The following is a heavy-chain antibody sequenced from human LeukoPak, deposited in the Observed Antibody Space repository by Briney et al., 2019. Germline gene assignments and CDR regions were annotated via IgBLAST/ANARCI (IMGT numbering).Heavy chain of an antibody. CDR1: GFSVSSHY. CDR3: ARDGYYYDSSGKGPFDH. Sequence: GGSLRLSCAASGFSVSSHYMSWIRQGPGKGLEWVSYISSSSSYTNYADSVKGRFTISRDNAKKSVYLQMNSLRAEDTAVYYCARDGYYYDSSGKGPFDHWGQGTLVTVS. CDR2: ISSSSSYT. D-gene: IGHD3-22*01. V-gene: IGHV3-11*05. J-gene: IGHJ4*02.